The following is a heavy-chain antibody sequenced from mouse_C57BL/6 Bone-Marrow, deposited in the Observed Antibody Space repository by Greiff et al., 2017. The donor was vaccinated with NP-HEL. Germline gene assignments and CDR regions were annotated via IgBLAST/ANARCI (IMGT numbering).Heavy chain of an antibody. Sequence: VHLVESGAELARPGASVKLSCKASGYTFTSSGISWVKPRPGQGLEWIGAIYPRSGNTYYNEKFKGKATLTSDKSSSTAYMELRSLTTADSSVYFCARGPHYYGSSSWFAYWGQGTLVTVSA. CDR1: GYTFTSSG. J-gene: IGHJ3*01. CDR2: IYPRSGNT. V-gene: IGHV1-81*01. D-gene: IGHD1-1*01. CDR3: ARGPHYYGSSSWFAY.